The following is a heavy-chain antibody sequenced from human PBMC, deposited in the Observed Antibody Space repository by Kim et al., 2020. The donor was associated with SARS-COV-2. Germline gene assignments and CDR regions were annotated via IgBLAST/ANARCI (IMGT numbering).Heavy chain of an antibody. Sequence: SETLSLTCAVSGGSISSSNWWSWVRQPPGKGLEWIGEIYHSGSTNYNPSLKSRVTISVDKSKNQFSLKLSSVTAADTAVYYCARGIKRQQLGGWFDPWGQGTLVTVSS. J-gene: IGHJ5*02. CDR3: ARGIKRQQLGGWFDP. CDR2: IYHSGST. CDR1: GGSISSSNW. V-gene: IGHV4-4*02. D-gene: IGHD6-13*01.